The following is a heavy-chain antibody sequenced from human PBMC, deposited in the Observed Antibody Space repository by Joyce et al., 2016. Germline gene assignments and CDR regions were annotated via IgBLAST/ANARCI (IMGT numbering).Heavy chain of an antibody. CDR2: IYPDDSDT. Sequence: EVQLVQSGAEVKKPGESLKISCKGAGYSFTSHWIGWVRQMPGKGLEWMGIIYPDDSDTRYSPSFQGQVTISADKSINTAYLQWSSLRASDSAMYYCATIIHRDISTYWFDPWGQGTLVTVSS. CDR1: GYSFTSHW. CDR3: ATIIHRDISTYWFDP. J-gene: IGHJ5*02. V-gene: IGHV5-51*01. D-gene: IGHD3-3*02.